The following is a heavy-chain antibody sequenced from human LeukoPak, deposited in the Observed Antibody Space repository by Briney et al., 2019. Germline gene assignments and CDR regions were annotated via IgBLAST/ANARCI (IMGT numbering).Heavy chain of an antibody. J-gene: IGHJ3*02. V-gene: IGHV3-21*04. D-gene: IGHD1-26*01. CDR2: ISSSSSYI. CDR1: GFTFSSYS. CDR3: ARDRFSGSYHLDTFDI. Sequence: GGSLRLSCAASGFTFSSYSMNWVRQAPGKGLEWVSSISSSSSYIYYADSVKGRFTISRDNSKNTLYLQMNSLRAEDTAVYYCARDRFSGSYHLDTFDIWGQGTMVTVSS.